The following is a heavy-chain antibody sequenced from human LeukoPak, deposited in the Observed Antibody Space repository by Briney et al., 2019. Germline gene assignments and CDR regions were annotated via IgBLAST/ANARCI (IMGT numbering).Heavy chain of an antibody. CDR3: ARRVDTALGSDFDY. CDR1: GGSIISSSSY. D-gene: IGHD5-18*01. Sequence: PSETLSLTCTVSGGSIISSSSYWGWMRQPPGKGLEWIGSIYSSGSTYYNPSLKNRVTISVDTSKNQFSLKLSSVTAADTAMYYCARRVDTALGSDFDYWGQGTLVTVSS. CDR2: IYSSGST. V-gene: IGHV4-39*01. J-gene: IGHJ4*02.